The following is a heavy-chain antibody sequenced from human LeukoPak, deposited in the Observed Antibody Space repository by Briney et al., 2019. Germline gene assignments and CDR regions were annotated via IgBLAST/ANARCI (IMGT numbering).Heavy chain of an antibody. D-gene: IGHD6-13*01. CDR3: ARTEYSSSWTPWGFDP. Sequence: PSETLSLTCAVYGGSFSGYYWSWIRQPPGKGLEWIGDINHSGSTNYNPSLKSRVTISVDTSKNQFSLKLSSVTAADTAVYYCARTEYSSSWTPWGFDPWGQGTLVTVSS. CDR1: GGSFSGYY. V-gene: IGHV4-34*01. CDR2: INHSGST. J-gene: IGHJ5*02.